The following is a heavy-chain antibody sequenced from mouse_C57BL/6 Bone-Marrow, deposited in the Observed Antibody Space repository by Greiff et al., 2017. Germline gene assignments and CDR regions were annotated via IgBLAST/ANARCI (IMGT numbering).Heavy chain of an antibody. J-gene: IGHJ4*01. CDR2: IDPENGDT. CDR3: TTYDYDGEYAMDY. Sequence: VQLQQSGAELVRPGASVKLSCTASGFNIKDDYMHWVKQRPEQGLEWIGLIDPENGDTEYASKFQGKATITADTSSNTAYLQLSSLTSEDTAVYYCTTYDYDGEYAMDYWGQGTSVTVSS. V-gene: IGHV14-4*01. CDR1: GFNIKDDY. D-gene: IGHD2-4*01.